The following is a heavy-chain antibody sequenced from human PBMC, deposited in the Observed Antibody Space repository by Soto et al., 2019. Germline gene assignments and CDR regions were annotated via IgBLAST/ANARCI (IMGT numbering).Heavy chain of an antibody. CDR1: GGSFSNNY. Sequence: QVQLQQWGAGLLKPSETLSLTCAVYGGSFSNNYWTWFRQPPGKGLEWIGEISPSGTTKYIPCLKSRGTISVDTSRKQFFLKVTSVSAADTAVYYCATSLWFGTQPEIWGPGTLVTVSS. CDR3: ATSLWFGTQPEI. J-gene: IGHJ4*02. V-gene: IGHV4-34*01. CDR2: ISPSGTT. D-gene: IGHD3-10*01.